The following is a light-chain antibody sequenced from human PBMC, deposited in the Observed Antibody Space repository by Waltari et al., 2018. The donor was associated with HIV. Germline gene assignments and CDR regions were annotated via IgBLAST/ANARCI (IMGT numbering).Light chain of an antibody. Sequence: QSALTQPASVSGSPGQSITISCTGTSRDVGGYNYVSWYQHHPGKAPKLMIYDVSTRPSGVSNRFSGSKSGNTASLTISGLQAEDEADYYCNSYTTSSTLHVVFGGGTNLTVL. CDR2: DVS. CDR3: NSYTTSSTLHVV. J-gene: IGLJ2*01. V-gene: IGLV2-14*03. CDR1: SRDVGGYNY.